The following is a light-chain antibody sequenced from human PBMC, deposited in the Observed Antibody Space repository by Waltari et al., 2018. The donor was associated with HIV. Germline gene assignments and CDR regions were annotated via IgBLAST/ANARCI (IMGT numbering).Light chain of an antibody. CDR3: QQYGGSSFT. V-gene: IGKV3-20*01. J-gene: IGKJ3*01. Sequence: EIVLTQSSGTLSLSPGERATLSCRASQSVSNNYLAWYQQKPGQAPRLLIDGASSRATGIPDRFSGSGSETDFTLTISRLEPEDFAVYYCQQYGGSSFTFGPGTKVDIK. CDR1: QSVSNNY. CDR2: GAS.